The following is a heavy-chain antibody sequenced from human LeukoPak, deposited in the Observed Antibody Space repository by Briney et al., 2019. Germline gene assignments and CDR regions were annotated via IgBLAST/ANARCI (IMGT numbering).Heavy chain of an antibody. CDR1: GGSISSGGYS. CDR3: ARIRGNTMVRGVYDAFDI. J-gene: IGHJ3*02. V-gene: IGHV4-30-4*07. D-gene: IGHD3-10*01. CDR2: IYYSGST. Sequence: NASETLSLTCAVSGGSISSGGYSWSWIRQPPGKGLEWIGYIYYSGSTYYNPSLKSRVTISVDTSKNQFSLKLSSVTAADTAVYYCARIRGNTMVRGVYDAFDIWGQGTMVTVSS.